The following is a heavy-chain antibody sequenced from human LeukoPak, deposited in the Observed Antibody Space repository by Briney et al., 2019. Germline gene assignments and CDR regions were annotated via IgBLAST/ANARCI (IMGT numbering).Heavy chain of an antibody. CDR1: GGSIGSSTYY. V-gene: IGHV4-39*01. J-gene: IGHJ4*02. CDR3: ARLSGGGSYPFDY. Sequence: SETLSLTCTVSGGSIGSSTYYWAWIRQPPGKGLEWIGSIYHSGSTYYKPSLQSRVSISVDTSKNQFSLKLSSVTAADTAVYYCARLSGGGSYPFDYWGQGTLVTVSS. CDR2: IYHSGST. D-gene: IGHD1-26*01.